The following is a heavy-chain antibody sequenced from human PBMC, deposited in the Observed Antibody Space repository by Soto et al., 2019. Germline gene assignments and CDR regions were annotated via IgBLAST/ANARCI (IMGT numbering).Heavy chain of an antibody. Sequence: ASVKVSCKASGYIMTTYGVSWVRQAPGQGLEWVGWISAYNDHTNYAQKFQGRVTMTTDTSTSTAYMELRSLRSDDTAVYYCARGTYFDYWGQGTLVPVS. CDR3: ARGTYFDY. CDR2: ISAYNDHT. J-gene: IGHJ4*02. CDR1: GYIMTTYG. D-gene: IGHD1-1*01. V-gene: IGHV1-18*01.